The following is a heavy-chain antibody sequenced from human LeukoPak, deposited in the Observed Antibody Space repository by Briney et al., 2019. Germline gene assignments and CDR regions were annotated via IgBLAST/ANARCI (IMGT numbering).Heavy chain of an antibody. V-gene: IGHV3-23*01. CDR3: AKERAGYTNPYSFDY. Sequence: GGSLRLSCAASGFTFSTYAMSGVGQAPGKGLEGVSTISVSGANTYYAECVRGRSTLSRDNSKHTPYLHMDSLRAEDTAVYYCAKERAGYTNPYSFDYWGQGTLVTVSS. CDR1: GFTFSTYA. J-gene: IGHJ4*02. D-gene: IGHD3-16*02. CDR2: ISVSGANT.